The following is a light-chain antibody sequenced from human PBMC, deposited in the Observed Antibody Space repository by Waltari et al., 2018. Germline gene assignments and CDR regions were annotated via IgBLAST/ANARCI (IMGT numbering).Light chain of an antibody. CDR1: QSVNSR. V-gene: IGKV3-15*01. CDR2: GAS. Sequence: EIVMTQSPATLSASPGESVTLSCRARQSVNSRLAWYQQKPGQAPTLLIYGASTRATGIPARCSGSGSATEFTLTISSLQSEDFAVYYCQQYNDWPRTFGQGTKVEIK. CDR3: QQYNDWPRT. J-gene: IGKJ1*01.